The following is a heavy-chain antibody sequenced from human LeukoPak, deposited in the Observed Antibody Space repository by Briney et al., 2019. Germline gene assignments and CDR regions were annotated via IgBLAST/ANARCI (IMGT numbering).Heavy chain of an antibody. Sequence: GESLKISCKGSGYSFTSYRIGWVRQMPGKGLEWMGIIYPGDSDTRYSPSFQGQVTISADKSISTAYLQWSSLKASDTAMYYCARESGYCSSTSCYNWFDPWGQGTLVTVSS. CDR1: GYSFTSYR. D-gene: IGHD2-2*01. J-gene: IGHJ5*02. CDR2: IYPGDSDT. V-gene: IGHV5-51*01. CDR3: ARESGYCSSTSCYNWFDP.